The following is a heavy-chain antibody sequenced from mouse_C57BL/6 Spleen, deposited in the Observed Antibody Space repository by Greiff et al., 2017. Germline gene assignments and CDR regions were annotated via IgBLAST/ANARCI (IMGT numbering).Heavy chain of an antibody. Sequence: VQLQQPGAELVRPGSSVKLSCKASGYTLTSYWMDWVKQRPGQGLEWIGNIYPSDSETPYNQKFKDKATLTVDKSSSTAYMQLSSLTSEDSAVYYCARSRGYDYDGYFDYWGQGTTLTVSS. CDR1: GYTLTSYW. CDR3: ARSRGYDYDGYFDY. V-gene: IGHV1-61*01. J-gene: IGHJ2*01. CDR2: IYPSDSET. D-gene: IGHD2-4*01.